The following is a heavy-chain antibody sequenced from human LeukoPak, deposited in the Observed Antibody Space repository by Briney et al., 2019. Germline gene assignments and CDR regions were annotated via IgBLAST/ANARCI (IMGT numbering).Heavy chain of an antibody. J-gene: IGHJ4*02. V-gene: IGHV1-69*13. Sequence: ASVKVSCKASGGTFSSYAISWVRQAPGQGLEWMGGIIPIFGTANYAQKFQGRVTITADESTSTAYMELSSLRSEDTAVYYCASPESYSYGHEAFDYWGQGTLVTVSS. CDR1: GGTFSSYA. CDR2: IIPIFGTA. D-gene: IGHD5-18*01. CDR3: ASPESYSYGHEAFDY.